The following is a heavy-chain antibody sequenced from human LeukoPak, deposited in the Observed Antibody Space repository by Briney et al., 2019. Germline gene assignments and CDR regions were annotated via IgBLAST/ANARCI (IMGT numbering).Heavy chain of an antibody. D-gene: IGHD4-23*01. Sequence: PGGSLRLSCAASGFTFSNYAMNWVRQAPGKGLEWVSTISGGADTTYYADSVKGRFTISRDNAKNSLYLQMNSLRAEDTAVYYCAREGGGNDYWGQGTLVTVSS. CDR2: ISGGADTT. J-gene: IGHJ4*02. CDR1: GFTFSNYA. V-gene: IGHV3-21*01. CDR3: AREGGGNDY.